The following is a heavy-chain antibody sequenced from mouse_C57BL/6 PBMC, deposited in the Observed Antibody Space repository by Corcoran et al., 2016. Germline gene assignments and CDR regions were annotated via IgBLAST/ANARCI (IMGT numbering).Heavy chain of an antibody. CDR1: GYTFTTYG. V-gene: IGHV9-3*01. J-gene: IGHJ1*03. D-gene: IGHD1-1*01. CDR3: ARLDYGSSYEYWYFDV. CDR2: INTYSGVP. Sequence: QIQLVQSGPELKKPGETVKISCKASGYTFTTYGMSWVKQAPGKGLKWMGWINTYSGVPTYADDFKGRFAFSLETSASTAYLQINNLKNEDTATYFCARLDYGSSYEYWYFDVWGTGTTVTVSS.